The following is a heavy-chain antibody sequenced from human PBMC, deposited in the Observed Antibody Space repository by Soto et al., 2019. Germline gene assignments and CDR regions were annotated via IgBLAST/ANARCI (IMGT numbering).Heavy chain of an antibody. V-gene: IGHV3-23*01. J-gene: IGHJ4*02. CDR3: AKARDQQWVRLPFDY. D-gene: IGHD6-19*01. CDR1: GFFFSSYT. Sequence: EVQLLESGGGLVQPGGSLRLTCVGSGFFFSSYTMTWVRQAPGKALERVLSFSATSENTYYADSVRGRFTISRDNSKNSVFLQMNSLTAEDTAMYYCAKARDQQWVRLPFDYCGQGVLVIVSS. CDR2: FSATSENT.